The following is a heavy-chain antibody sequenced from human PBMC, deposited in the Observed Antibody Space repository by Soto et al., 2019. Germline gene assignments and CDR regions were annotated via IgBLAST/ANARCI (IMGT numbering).Heavy chain of an antibody. Sequence: SETLSLTCTVSGGSISSYYWSWIRQPPGKGLEWIGYIYYSGSTNYNPSLKSRVTISVDTSKNQFSLKLSSVTAADTAVYYCARRVQLWLRGADYYYYYMDVWGKGTTVNVSS. CDR1: GGSISSYY. CDR3: ARRVQLWLRGADYYYYYMDV. D-gene: IGHD5-18*01. V-gene: IGHV4-59*01. CDR2: IYYSGST. J-gene: IGHJ6*03.